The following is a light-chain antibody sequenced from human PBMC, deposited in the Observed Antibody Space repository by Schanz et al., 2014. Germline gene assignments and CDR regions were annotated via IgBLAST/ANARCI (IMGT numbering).Light chain of an antibody. CDR3: GTWDTRLSAWV. Sequence: QSVLTQPPSVSAAPGQKVTISCSGSSSNIGNNYVSWYQQLPGTAPKLLIYDNSKRPSGIPDRFSGSKSGTSATLGITGLQTGDEADYYCGTWDTRLSAWVFGGGTKLTVL. J-gene: IGLJ3*02. CDR1: SSNIGNNY. CDR2: DNS. V-gene: IGLV1-51*01.